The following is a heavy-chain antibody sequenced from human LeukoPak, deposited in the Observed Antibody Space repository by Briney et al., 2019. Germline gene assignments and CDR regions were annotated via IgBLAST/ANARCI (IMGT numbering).Heavy chain of an antibody. D-gene: IGHD3-22*01. CDR2: IRRQAQGGTT. Sequence: GGSLRLSCTTSGFTFGDYAMSWVRQAPGKGREWVSSIRRQAQGGTTEYAASVKGSSSSSRDDSNSIAYLQRNSLKTEDTVMDFWTRVTYYYDSSGYFHFDSWGQGSLVTVSS. V-gene: IGHV3-49*04. J-gene: IGHJ4*02. CDR3: TRVTYYYDSSGYFHFDS. CDR1: GFTFGDYA.